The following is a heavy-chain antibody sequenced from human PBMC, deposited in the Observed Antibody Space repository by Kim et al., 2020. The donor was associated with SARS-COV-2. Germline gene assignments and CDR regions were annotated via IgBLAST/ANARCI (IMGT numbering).Heavy chain of an antibody. CDR3: ARGPKRAPNEFDY. J-gene: IGHJ4*02. V-gene: IGHV4-59*09. D-gene: IGHD1-1*01. Sequence: YNPALKSRVTISVDTSKNQFSLKLSSVTAADTAVYYCARGPKRAPNEFDYWGQGTLVTVSS.